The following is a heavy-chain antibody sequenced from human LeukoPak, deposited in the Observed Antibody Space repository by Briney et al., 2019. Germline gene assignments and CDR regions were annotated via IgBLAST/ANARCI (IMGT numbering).Heavy chain of an antibody. J-gene: IGHJ4*02. D-gene: IGHD6-13*01. CDR2: ISSSSSYI. CDR1: GFTFSSYS. CDR3: ARDRGSSSWYRVELYYFDY. V-gene: IGHV3-21*01. Sequence: PGGSLRLSCAASGFTFSSYSMNWVRQAPGKGLEWVSSISSSSSYIYYADSVKGRFTISRDNAKNSLYLQMNSLRAEDTAVYYCARDRGSSSWYRVELYYFDYWGQGTLVTVSS.